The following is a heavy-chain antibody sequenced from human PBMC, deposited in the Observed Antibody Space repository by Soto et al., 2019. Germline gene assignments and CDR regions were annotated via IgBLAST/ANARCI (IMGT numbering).Heavy chain of an antibody. Sequence: GGSLRLSCAASGFTFSSYSMNWVRQAPGKGLEWVSSISSSSSYIYYADSVKGRFTISRDNAKNSLYLQMNSLRAEDTAVYYCARDKGSSWYYYYYGMDVWGQGTTVTVS. J-gene: IGHJ6*02. CDR3: ARDKGSSWYYYYYGMDV. CDR2: ISSSSSYI. D-gene: IGHD6-13*01. V-gene: IGHV3-21*01. CDR1: GFTFSSYS.